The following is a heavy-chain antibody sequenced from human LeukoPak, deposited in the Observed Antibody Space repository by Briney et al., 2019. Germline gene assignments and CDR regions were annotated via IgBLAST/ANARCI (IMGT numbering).Heavy chain of an antibody. V-gene: IGHV3-64D*06. CDR2: ISSDGGGT. D-gene: IGHD6-13*01. CDR1: GFIFSPYA. CDR3: VKYSDSSYLR. J-gene: IGHJ4*02. Sequence: PGGSLRLSCSASGFIFSPYAMHWVRQAPGKGLEYVSAISSDGGGTYYADSVKGRFTISRDNSKNTLYLQMSSLRVEDTAVYYCVKYSDSSYLRWGQGTLVTVSS.